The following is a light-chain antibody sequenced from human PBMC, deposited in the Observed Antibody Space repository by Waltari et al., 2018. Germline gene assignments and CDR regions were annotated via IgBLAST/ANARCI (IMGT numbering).Light chain of an antibody. V-gene: IGKV1-NL1*01. Sequence: DIQMTQSPSSLSASLGDRATITCRASQGISNSLAWYQEKPGKAPKLLLYAASSLPLGVPSRFSGSGSGTDYTLTISSLQPEDFATYYCQQYGKTPPTFGGGTKLQIK. CDR2: AAS. CDR3: QQYGKTPPT. J-gene: IGKJ4*01. CDR1: QGISNS.